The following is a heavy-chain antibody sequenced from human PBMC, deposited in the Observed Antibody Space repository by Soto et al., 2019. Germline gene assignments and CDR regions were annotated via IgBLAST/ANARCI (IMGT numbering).Heavy chain of an antibody. J-gene: IGHJ6*02. CDR3: ARGESYYYGSGGYYPYYYYGMDV. V-gene: IGHV1-69*13. CDR2: IIPIFGTA. D-gene: IGHD3-10*01. Sequence: ASVKVSCKASGGTFSSYAISWVRQAPGQGLEWMGGIIPIFGTANYAQKFQGRVTITADESTSTAYMELSSLRSEDTAVYYCARGESYYYGSGGYYPYYYYGMDVWGQGPTVTVSS. CDR1: GGTFSSYA.